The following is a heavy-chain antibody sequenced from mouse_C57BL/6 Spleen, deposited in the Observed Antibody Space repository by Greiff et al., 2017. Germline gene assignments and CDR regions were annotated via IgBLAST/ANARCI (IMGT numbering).Heavy chain of an antibody. CDR2: ISSGSSTI. V-gene: IGHV5-17*01. CDR1: GFTFSDYG. D-gene: IGHD2-10*01. CDR3: ARPTYYGNYEYAMDY. Sequence: EVKLVESGGGLVKPGGSLKLSCAASGFTFSDYGMHWVRQAPEKGLEWVAYISSGSSTIYYADTVKGRFTISRDNAKNTLFLQMTSLRSEDTAMYYGARPTYYGNYEYAMDYWGQGTSVTVSS. J-gene: IGHJ4*01.